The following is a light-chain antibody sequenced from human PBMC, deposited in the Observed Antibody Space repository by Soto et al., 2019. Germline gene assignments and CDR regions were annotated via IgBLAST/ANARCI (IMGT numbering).Light chain of an antibody. Sequence: IVTIPCRASQSISSWLAWYQQKPGKAPNLLIYDASASESGVPSRFSGSGSGTEFTLTIGSLQPDDFATYYCQQDNSYSQTFGQGTKVDIK. CDR1: QSISSW. CDR2: DAS. V-gene: IGKV1-5*01. CDR3: QQDNSYSQT. J-gene: IGKJ1*01.